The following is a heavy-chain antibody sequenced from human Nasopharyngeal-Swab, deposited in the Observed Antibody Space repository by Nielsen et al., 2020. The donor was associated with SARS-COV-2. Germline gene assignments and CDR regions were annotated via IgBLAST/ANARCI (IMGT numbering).Heavy chain of an antibody. CDR3: ARDSRDRYSSGPDAFDI. CDR1: GFTFSSNA. D-gene: IGHD6-19*01. CDR2: IWYDESNK. V-gene: IGHV3-33*01. J-gene: IGHJ3*02. Sequence: GESLKIPFAPSGFTFSSNAMHGVGRAPAKGLEWVAVIWYDESNKYYADSVKGRFTISRDNSKNTLYLQMNSLRAEDTAVYYCARDSRDRYSSGPDAFDIWGQGTMVTVSS.